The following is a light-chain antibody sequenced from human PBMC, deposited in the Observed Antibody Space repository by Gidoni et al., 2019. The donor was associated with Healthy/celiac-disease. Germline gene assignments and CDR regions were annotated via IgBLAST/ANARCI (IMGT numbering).Light chain of an antibody. J-gene: IGKJ4*01. V-gene: IGKV2-28*01. Sequence: IVMSQSLLPLLVTPGEPASISCRSRQSRLHSNGYNYLDWYLQKPGQSPQLLIYLGSKRASGVPGRFSGRGSGTEFTLKISRVEAEDVGVYYCRQVQQTPLTFGGGAKVEIK. CDR1: QSRLHSNGYNY. CDR2: LGS. CDR3: RQVQQTPLT.